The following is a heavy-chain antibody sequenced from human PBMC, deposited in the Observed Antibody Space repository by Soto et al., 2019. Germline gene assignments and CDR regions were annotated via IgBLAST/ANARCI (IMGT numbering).Heavy chain of an antibody. Sequence: LSLTCAVYGGSFSGYYWSWIRQPPGKGLEWIGEINHSGSTNYNPSLKTRVTISVDTSKNQFSLKLSSVTAADTAVYYCARGRVYYYGSGSYLYWGPGPLVTGST. CDR1: GGSFSGYY. V-gene: IGHV4-34*01. CDR2: INHSGST. D-gene: IGHD3-10*01. J-gene: IGHJ4*02. CDR3: ARGRVYYYGSGSYLY.